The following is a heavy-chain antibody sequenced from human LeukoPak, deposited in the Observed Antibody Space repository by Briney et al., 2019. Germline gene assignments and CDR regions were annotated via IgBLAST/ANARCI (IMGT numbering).Heavy chain of an antibody. J-gene: IGHJ2*01. CDR3: ATVRVVPAASTDWYFDL. CDR2: FDPEDGET. CDR1: GYTLTELS. Sequence: ASVKVSCKVSGYTLTELSMHWVRQAPGKGREWMGGFDPEDGETIYAQKFQGRVTMTEDTSTDTAYMELSSLRSEDTAVYYCATVRVVPAASTDWYFDLWGRGTLVTVSS. D-gene: IGHD2-2*01. V-gene: IGHV1-24*01.